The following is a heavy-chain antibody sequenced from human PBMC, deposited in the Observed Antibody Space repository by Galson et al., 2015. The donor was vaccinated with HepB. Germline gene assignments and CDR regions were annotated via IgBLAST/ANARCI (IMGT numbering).Heavy chain of an antibody. CDR2: IDWDDDK. J-gene: IGHJ4*02. V-gene: IGHV2-70*04. Sequence: PALVKPTQTLTLTCTLSGFSLSTSGMRVSWIRQPPGKALEWLARIDWDDDKFYSTSLKTRLTISKDTSKNQVVLTMTNMDPVDTATYYCARTHYDSSGYYSDYFDYWGQGTLVTVSS. CDR1: GFSLSTSGMR. D-gene: IGHD3-22*01. CDR3: ARTHYDSSGYYSDYFDY.